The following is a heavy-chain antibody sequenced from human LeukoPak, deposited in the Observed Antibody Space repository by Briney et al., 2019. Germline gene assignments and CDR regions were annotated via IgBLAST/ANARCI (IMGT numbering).Heavy chain of an antibody. Sequence: GRSLRLSRAASGFTFSNYAFHWVRHAPGKGLDWVAAISSDGRNQYYADSVKGRFTISRDNSKNTLYLQMNSLRVEDTAGYYCARDIHWAFDYWGQGTLVTVSS. CDR1: GFTFSNYA. CDR2: ISSDGRNQ. CDR3: ARDIHWAFDY. D-gene: IGHD7-27*01. J-gene: IGHJ4*02. V-gene: IGHV3-30-3*01.